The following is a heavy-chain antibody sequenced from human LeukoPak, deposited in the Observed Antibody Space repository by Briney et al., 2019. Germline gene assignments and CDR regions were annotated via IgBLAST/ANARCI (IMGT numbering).Heavy chain of an antibody. V-gene: IGHV3-20*04. J-gene: IGHJ4*02. Sequence: GGSLRLSWAASGFKFDDHGMNWVRQVPGKGLEWVSGIDWSGGHTGYGESVKGRFTISRDNAKSSLYLQMNSLRVEDTALYYCARGPDGDYSYNYFDYWGQGILVTVSS. CDR1: GFKFDDHG. CDR2: IDWSGGHT. D-gene: IGHD4-17*01. CDR3: ARGPDGDYSYNYFDY.